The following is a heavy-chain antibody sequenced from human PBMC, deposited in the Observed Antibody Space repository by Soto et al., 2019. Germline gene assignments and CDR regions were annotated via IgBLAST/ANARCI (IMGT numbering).Heavy chain of an antibody. CDR3: AKDRAPTAMVTAVDY. V-gene: IGHV3-15*01. D-gene: IGHD5-18*01. CDR1: GFTFSNAW. Sequence: PGGSLRLSCAASGFTFSNAWMSWVRQAPGKGLEWVGRIKRKTDGGTTDYAAPVKGRFTISRDDSKNTLYLQMNSLRAEDTAVYYCAKDRAPTAMVTAVDYWGQGTLVTVSS. J-gene: IGHJ4*02. CDR2: IKRKTDGGTT.